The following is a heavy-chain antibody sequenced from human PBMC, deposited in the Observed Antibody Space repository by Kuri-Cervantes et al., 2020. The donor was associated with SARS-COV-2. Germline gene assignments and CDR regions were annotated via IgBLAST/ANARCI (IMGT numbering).Heavy chain of an antibody. CDR1: GGSISSSNW. D-gene: IGHD3-22*01. CDR3: ARWGDQPDSSGPNEL. V-gene: IGHV4-4*02. CDR2: IYHSGST. J-gene: IGHJ4*02. Sequence: SETLSLTCAVSGGSISSSNWWSWVRQPPGKGLEWIGEIYHSGSTNYNPSLKSRVTISVDKSKNQFSLKLSSVTAADTAVYYCARWGDQPDSSGPNELWGQGTLVTVSS.